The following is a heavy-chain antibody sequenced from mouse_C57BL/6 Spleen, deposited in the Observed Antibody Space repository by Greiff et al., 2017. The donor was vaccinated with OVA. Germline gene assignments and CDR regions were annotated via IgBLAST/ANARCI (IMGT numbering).Heavy chain of an antibody. CDR2: IDPYSGGT. CDR3: ARDGNYYY. Sequence: VQLQQPGAELVKPGASVKLSCKASGYTFTSYWMHWVKQRPGRGLEWIGRIDPYSGGTKYNEKFKSKATLTVDKPSSTAYMQLNSLTSEDSAVYYCARDGNYYYWGQGTTLTVSS. CDR1: GYTFTSYW. D-gene: IGHD2-1*01. V-gene: IGHV1-72*01. J-gene: IGHJ2*01.